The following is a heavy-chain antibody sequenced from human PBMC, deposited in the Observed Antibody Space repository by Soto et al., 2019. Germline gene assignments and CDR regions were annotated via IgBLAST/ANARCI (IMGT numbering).Heavy chain of an antibody. V-gene: IGHV1-69*12. Sequence: QVQLVQSGAEVKKPGSSVKVSCKASGGTFSSYGISWVRQAPGQGLEWMGGIIPIFGTANYAQKFQCRVTITADESTSTAYMELSRLRSEDTAVYFCARAVDPSYYYYGIDVWCQATTVTFSS. CDR1: GGTFSSYG. J-gene: IGHJ6*02. CDR2: IIPIFGTA. CDR3: ARAVDPSYYYYGIDV.